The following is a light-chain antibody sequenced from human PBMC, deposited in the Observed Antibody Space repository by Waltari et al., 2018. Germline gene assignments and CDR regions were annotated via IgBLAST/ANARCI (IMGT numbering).Light chain of an antibody. Sequence: QSALPQPASVSGSPGQSIAISCSGSSTDIGAHDFVSWYQQHPGKAPKLIIFDVSSRPSVISYRFSGSKFGNTASLTISGLQAEDEADYLCSSYTRGRTYVFGSGTKVTVL. CDR2: DVS. J-gene: IGLJ1*01. V-gene: IGLV2-14*03. CDR1: STDIGAHDF. CDR3: SSYTRGRTYV.